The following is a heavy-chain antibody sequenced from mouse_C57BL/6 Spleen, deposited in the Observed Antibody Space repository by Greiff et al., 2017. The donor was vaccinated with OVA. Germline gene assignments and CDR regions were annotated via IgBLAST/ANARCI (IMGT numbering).Heavy chain of an antibody. CDR1: GYTFTSYW. J-gene: IGHJ1*03. CDR3: ARFRYGNYGGWYFDV. Sequence: QVQLQQPGAELVKPGASVKMSCKASGYTFTSYWITWVKQRPGQGLEWIGDIYPGSGSTNYNEKFKSKATLTVDTSSSTAYMQLSSLTSEDSAVYYCARFRYGNYGGWYFDVWGTGTTVTVSS. V-gene: IGHV1-55*01. CDR2: IYPGSGST. D-gene: IGHD2-1*01.